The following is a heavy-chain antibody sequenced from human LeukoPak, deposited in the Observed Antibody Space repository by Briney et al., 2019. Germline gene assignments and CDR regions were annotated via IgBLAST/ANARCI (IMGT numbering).Heavy chain of an antibody. CDR2: IKHDGREK. CDR3: GYTNNFYH. V-gene: IGHV3-7*01. Sequence: GGSLRLSCVASGLTFSGQWLNWVRQAPGQGLEWVANIKHDGREKYYVDSVKGRFTISRDDGQNSLSLHMNSVRAEDTAVYYCGYTNNFYHWGQGALVVVSS. J-gene: IGHJ4*02. D-gene: IGHD3-16*02. CDR1: GLTFSGQW.